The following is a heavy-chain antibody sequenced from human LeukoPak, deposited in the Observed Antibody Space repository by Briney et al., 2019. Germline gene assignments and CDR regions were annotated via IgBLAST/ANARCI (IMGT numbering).Heavy chain of an antibody. D-gene: IGHD1-26*01. CDR1: GFTFSSYS. CDR3: AKDRSGWELLEFDY. J-gene: IGHJ4*02. V-gene: IGHV3-21*04. CDR2: ISSSSSYI. Sequence: PGGSLRLSCAASGFTFSSYSMNWVRQAPGKGLEWVSSISSSSSYIYYADSVKGRFTISRDNSKNTLYLQMNSLRAEDTAVYYCAKDRSGWELLEFDYWGQGTLVTVSS.